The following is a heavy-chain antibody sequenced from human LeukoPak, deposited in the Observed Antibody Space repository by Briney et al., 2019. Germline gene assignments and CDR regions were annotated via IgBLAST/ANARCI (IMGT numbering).Heavy chain of an antibody. Sequence: PGGSLRLSCAASGFTFSNYWMSWVRQAPGKGLEWVAHINQDGSEKYYVDSVKGRFTISRDNAKNSLYLQMNRLRAEDTAGYYCARDGGGDIVVAFAFDIWGQGTMVTVSS. D-gene: IGHD2-15*01. CDR2: INQDGSEK. V-gene: IGHV3-7*04. CDR3: ARDGGGDIVVAFAFDI. CDR1: GFTFSNYW. J-gene: IGHJ3*02.